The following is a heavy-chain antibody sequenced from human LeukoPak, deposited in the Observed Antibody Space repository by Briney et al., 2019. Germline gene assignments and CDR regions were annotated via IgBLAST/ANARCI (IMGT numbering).Heavy chain of an antibody. CDR3: ARDGTYYYDSSGYYGYY. V-gene: IGHV3-21*01. CDR2: ISSSSSYI. D-gene: IGHD3-22*01. Sequence: GGSLRLSCAASGFTFSSYSMNWVRQAPGKGLEWVSSISSSSSYIYYADSVKGRFTISRDNARKSLYLQMNSLRAEDTAVYYCARDGTYYYDSSGYYGYYWGQGTLVTVSS. CDR1: GFTFSSYS. J-gene: IGHJ4*02.